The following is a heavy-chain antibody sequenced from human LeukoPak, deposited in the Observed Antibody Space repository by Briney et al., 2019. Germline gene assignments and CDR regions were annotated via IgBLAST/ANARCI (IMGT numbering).Heavy chain of an antibody. CDR2: IKQDGGEK. V-gene: IGHV3-7*04. J-gene: IGHJ4*02. CDR1: GFTFSSYW. CDR3: AGRGDGNLYYFDH. D-gene: IGHD5-24*01. Sequence: GSLRLSCAASGFTFSSYWMSWVRQAPGKGLEWVANIKQDGGEKYYVDSVKGRFTISRDNAKNSLYLQMNSLRPEGTAVYYCAGRGDGNLYYFDHWGQGTLVTASS.